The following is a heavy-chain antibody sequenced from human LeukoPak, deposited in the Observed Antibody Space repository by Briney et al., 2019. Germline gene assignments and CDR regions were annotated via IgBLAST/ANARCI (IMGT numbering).Heavy chain of an antibody. D-gene: IGHD4-23*01. V-gene: IGHV4-59*08. CDR2: IYYSGST. CDR3: ARLLGGPGAFDI. J-gene: IGHJ3*02. Sequence: SETLSLTCTVSGGSISSYYWSWIRQPPGKGLEWIGYIYYSGSTNHNPSLKSRVTISVDTSKDQFSLKLSSVTAADTAVYYCARLLGGPGAFDIWGQGTMVTVSS. CDR1: GGSISSYY.